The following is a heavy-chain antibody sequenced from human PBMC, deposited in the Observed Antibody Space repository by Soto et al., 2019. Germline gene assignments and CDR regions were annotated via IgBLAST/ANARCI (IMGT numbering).Heavy chain of an antibody. CDR3: ASVGNDYGSIF. D-gene: IGHD3-10*01. CDR1: GSTFSNYG. Sequence: QVQLVESGGGVVQPGTSLRLSCAASGSTFSNYGMHWVRQAPGKGLEWVAVVWYDGTTKFYPDSVKRRFTISRDNSNNTLDLQMNSLRVEDTAVDDDASVGNDYGSIFWGQGTLVTVSS. J-gene: IGHJ4*02. CDR2: VWYDGTTK. V-gene: IGHV3-33*01.